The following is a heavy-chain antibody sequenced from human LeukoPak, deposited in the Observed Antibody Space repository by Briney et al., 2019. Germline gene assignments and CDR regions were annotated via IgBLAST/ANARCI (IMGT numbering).Heavy chain of an antibody. Sequence: SETLSLTCTVSGDTIRGYYWGWIRLPPGKGLEWIGHIYSSGSTFYSPSLRSRLIIYVDTSKNQFSLKVTSVTAADTATYFCARRSPRTTENYFDNWGQGTLVTVSS. CDR2: IYSSGST. CDR3: ARRSPRTTENYFDN. J-gene: IGHJ4*02. V-gene: IGHV4-59*08. D-gene: IGHD4-17*01. CDR1: GDTIRGYY.